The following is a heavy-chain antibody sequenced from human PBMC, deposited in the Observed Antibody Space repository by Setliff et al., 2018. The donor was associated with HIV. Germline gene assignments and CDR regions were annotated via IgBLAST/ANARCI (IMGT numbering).Heavy chain of an antibody. CDR3: ARGGYIAARFYYFDY. V-gene: IGHV4-39*07. CDR1: GGSISSGSYY. Sequence: PSETLSLTCTVSGGSISSGSYYWGWLRQPPGQGPEWIGSVYYTGSTYHSLSLNSRVTISVDTSKNQFSLKLSSVTAADTAVYYCARGGYIAARFYYFDYWGQGLLVPVSS. D-gene: IGHD6-6*01. J-gene: IGHJ4*02. CDR2: VYYTGST.